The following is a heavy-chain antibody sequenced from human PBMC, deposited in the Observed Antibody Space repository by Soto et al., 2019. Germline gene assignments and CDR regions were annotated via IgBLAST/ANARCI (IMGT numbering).Heavy chain of an antibody. J-gene: IGHJ3*02. D-gene: IGHD3-3*01. Sequence: GGSLRLSCAASGFTFSSYWMNWVRQAPGKGLEWVANIKQDGSEKYYVDSVKGRFTISRDNAKNSLYLQMNSLRAEDTAVYYCARDVSIFGVVIEDAFDIWGQGTMVTVSS. CDR2: IKQDGSEK. CDR3: ARDVSIFGVVIEDAFDI. V-gene: IGHV3-7*05. CDR1: GFTFSSYW.